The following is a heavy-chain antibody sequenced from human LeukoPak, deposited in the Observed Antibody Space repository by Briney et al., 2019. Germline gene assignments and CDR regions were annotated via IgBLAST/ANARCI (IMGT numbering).Heavy chain of an antibody. CDR3: ARVRKAVAGTPSTFDY. CDR1: GGSFSGYY. D-gene: IGHD6-19*01. CDR2: INHSGST. Sequence: SETLSLTCAAYGGSFSGYYWSWIRQPPGKGLEWIGEINHSGSTNYNPSLKSRVTISVDTSKNQFSLKLSSVTAADTAVYYCARVRKAVAGTPSTFDYWGQGTLSPSPQ. V-gene: IGHV4-34*01. J-gene: IGHJ4*02.